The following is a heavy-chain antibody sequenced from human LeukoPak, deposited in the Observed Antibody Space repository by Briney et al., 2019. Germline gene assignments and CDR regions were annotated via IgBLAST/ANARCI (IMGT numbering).Heavy chain of an antibody. CDR2: IYTSGST. CDR3: AREKNYDILRFDP. CDR1: GGSISSGSYY. D-gene: IGHD3-9*01. V-gene: IGHV4-61*02. J-gene: IGHJ5*02. Sequence: SQTLSLTCTVSGGSISSGSYYWSWIRQPAGKGLEWIGRIYTSGSTNYNPSLKSRVTISVDTSKNQFSLKLSSVTAADTAVYYCAREKNYDILRFDPWGQGTLVTVSS.